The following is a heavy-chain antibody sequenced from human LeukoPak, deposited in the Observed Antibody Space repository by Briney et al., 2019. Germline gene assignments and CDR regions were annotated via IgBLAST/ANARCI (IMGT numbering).Heavy chain of an antibody. CDR2: IYYSGST. CDR1: GGSISSGDYY. V-gene: IGHV4-30-4*01. Sequence: SETLSLTCTVSGGSISSGDYYWSWIRQPPGKGLEWIGYIYYSGSTYYNPSLKSRVTISVDTSKNQFSLKLSSVTAADTAVYYCARDLRFLEWRGNWFDPWGQGTLVTVSS. CDR3: ARDLRFLEWRGNWFDP. D-gene: IGHD3-3*01. J-gene: IGHJ5*02.